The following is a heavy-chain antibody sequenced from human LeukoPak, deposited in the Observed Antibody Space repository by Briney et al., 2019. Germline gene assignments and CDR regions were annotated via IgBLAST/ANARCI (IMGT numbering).Heavy chain of an antibody. CDR1: GFTFSSYS. J-gene: IGHJ4*02. D-gene: IGHD4-17*01. Sequence: GGSLRLSCAASGFTFSSYSMNWVRQAPGKGLEWVSSISSSSYIYYADSVKGRFTISRDNAKNSLYLQMNSLRAEDTAVYYCARDLSAYGDFDYWGQGTLVTVSS. CDR3: ARDLSAYGDFDY. V-gene: IGHV3-21*01. CDR2: ISSSSYI.